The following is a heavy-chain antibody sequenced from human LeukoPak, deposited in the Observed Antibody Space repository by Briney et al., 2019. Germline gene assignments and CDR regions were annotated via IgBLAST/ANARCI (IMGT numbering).Heavy chain of an antibody. V-gene: IGHV3-48*03. CDR3: GRDGSNYYYGTDV. CDR1: GFTFSSYE. Sequence: GGALRLSCAASGFTFSSYEMNWVRPAPGKGREWVSYISSSGSTIYYAHSVKGRFTISRDNAKNSLYLQMNSLRAEDTALYNCGRDGSNYYYGTDVWGKGTTVTVSS. D-gene: IGHD3-10*01. J-gene: IGHJ6*04. CDR2: ISSSGSTI.